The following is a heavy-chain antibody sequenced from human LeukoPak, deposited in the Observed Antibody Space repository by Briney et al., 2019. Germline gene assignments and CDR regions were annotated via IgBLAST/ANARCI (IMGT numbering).Heavy chain of an antibody. V-gene: IGHV3-48*01. CDR2: ISGSSSTI. CDR3: ARDKYYYDSSGYSSFDY. D-gene: IGHD3-22*01. CDR1: GFTFITYS. J-gene: IGHJ4*02. Sequence: GGSLRLSCAASGFTFITYSMNWVRQAPGKGLEWVSYISGSSSTIYYADSVKGRFTISRDNAKNSLYLQMNSLRAEDTAVYYCARDKYYYDSSGYSSFDYWGQGTLVTVSS.